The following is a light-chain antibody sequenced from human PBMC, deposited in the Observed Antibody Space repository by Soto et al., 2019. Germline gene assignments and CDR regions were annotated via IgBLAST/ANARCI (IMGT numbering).Light chain of an antibody. Sequence: EIVLTQSPGTLSLSPGERATLSCRASQSVGKNYLAWYQQKSGRAPRLLIHGASNRATGIPDRFSGSGSGTDFTLTIRRMETEDFVEYYCQQYAAPPLTFGGGTKVDI. CDR1: QSVGKNY. J-gene: IGKJ4*01. CDR2: GAS. CDR3: QQYAAPPLT. V-gene: IGKV3-20*01.